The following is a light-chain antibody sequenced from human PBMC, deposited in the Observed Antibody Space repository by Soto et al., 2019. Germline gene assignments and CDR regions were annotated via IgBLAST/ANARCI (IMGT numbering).Light chain of an antibody. CDR3: QQYGSSPFT. CDR1: QTVSSSY. CDR2: VAS. J-gene: IGKJ3*01. Sequence: IVLTQSPGTLSLSPGERATLSCRASQTVSSSYLAWYQQKPDQAPRLLIYVASSRATGIPDRFSGSGSGTDFTLTISRLEPEDFAVYYCQQYGSSPFTFGPGTKVDIK. V-gene: IGKV3-20*01.